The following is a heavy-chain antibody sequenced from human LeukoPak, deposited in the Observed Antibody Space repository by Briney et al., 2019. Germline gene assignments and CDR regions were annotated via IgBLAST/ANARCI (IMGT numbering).Heavy chain of an antibody. V-gene: IGHV7-4-1*02. D-gene: IGHD2-15*01. Sequence: GASVKVSCKSSGYTFTSYAMNWVRQAPGQGLEWMGWSSTNTGKPTYAQGFTGRFVFSSDTSASTAYLQISSLKAEDTAVYYCARKSVAATPRDIVYQYSYMDVWGKGTTVTVSS. CDR1: GYTFTSYA. CDR3: ARKSVAATPRDIVYQYSYMDV. J-gene: IGHJ6*03. CDR2: SSTNTGKP.